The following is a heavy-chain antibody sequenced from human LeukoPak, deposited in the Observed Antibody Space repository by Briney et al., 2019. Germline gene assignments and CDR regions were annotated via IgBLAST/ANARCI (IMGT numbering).Heavy chain of an antibody. Sequence: SGGSLRLSCAVSGFTFTDYWMNWVRQAPGKGLEWVASIRQDGGEKSCVDSVKGRFTISRDNTKNSLYLQINSLRAEDTAVYYCARDGTAAGLYFDLWGQGTLVTVSS. J-gene: IGHJ4*01. CDR3: ARDGTAAGLYFDL. CDR2: IRQDGGEK. V-gene: IGHV3-7*01. D-gene: IGHD6-13*01. CDR1: GFTFTDYW.